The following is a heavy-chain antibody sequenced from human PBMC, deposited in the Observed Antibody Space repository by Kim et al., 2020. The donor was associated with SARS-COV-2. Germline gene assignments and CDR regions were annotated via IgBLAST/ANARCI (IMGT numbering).Heavy chain of an antibody. Sequence: ASVKVSCKASGYTFTSYGISWVRQAPGQGPEWMGWISAYHGNTNYAQKHQGRVTMTIDTSTSTAYMELRSLRSDSTAMYYCASGILELLWFREYYFDYWGQGDLVTVSS. CDR2: ISAYHGNT. J-gene: IGHJ4*02. D-gene: IGHD3-10*01. CDR3: ASGILELLWFREYYFDY. V-gene: IGHV1-18*01. CDR1: GYTFTSYG.